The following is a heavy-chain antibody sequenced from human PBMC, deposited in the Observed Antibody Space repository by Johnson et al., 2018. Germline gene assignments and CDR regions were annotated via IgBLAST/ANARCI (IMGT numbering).Heavy chain of an antibody. D-gene: IGHD2-21*01. CDR2: TSHDGSEK. J-gene: IGHJ3*01. CDR1: GFTFSPYA. Sequence: QVQLVESGGGVVQXGRSLRLSCAASGFTFSPYAMHWVRQATGQGLAWVAVTSHDGSEKYYMDTVKGRFSISPDNAKNTLLLQMNSLRTDDTGVYYCGRSRGAMWFLDVWGQGTMVTVSS. V-gene: IGHV3-30-3*01. CDR3: GRSRGAMWFLDV.